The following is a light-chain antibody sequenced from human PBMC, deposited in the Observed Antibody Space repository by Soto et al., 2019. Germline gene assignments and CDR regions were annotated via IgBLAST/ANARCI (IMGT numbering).Light chain of an antibody. Sequence: QSVLTQPPSVSAAPGEKVTISCSGRTSNIVNNFVSWYRQLQGAAPQLLINTNNKRPSGVSDRFSGSKSCSSATLGITGLQTGDEAHYYCGTWDYSVTAFVFGGGTQLTVL. V-gene: IGLV1-51*01. CDR1: TSNIVNNF. CDR2: TNN. J-gene: IGLJ2*01. CDR3: GTWDYSVTAFV.